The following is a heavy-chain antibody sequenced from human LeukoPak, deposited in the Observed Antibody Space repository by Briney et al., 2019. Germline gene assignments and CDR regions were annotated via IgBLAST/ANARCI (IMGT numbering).Heavy chain of an antibody. V-gene: IGHV3-7*01. D-gene: IGHD1-1*01. CDR1: GFTFSDYW. CDR3: ARDPPYTTGAAFDI. J-gene: IGHJ3*02. Sequence: GGSLRLSCAASGFTFSDYWMTWVRQAPGKGLEWVADMNQDGSDKHYVDSVKGRFTISRDNAKNSLYLQMNSLRADDTAVYYCARDPPYTTGAAFDIWGQGTMVTVSS. CDR2: MNQDGSDK.